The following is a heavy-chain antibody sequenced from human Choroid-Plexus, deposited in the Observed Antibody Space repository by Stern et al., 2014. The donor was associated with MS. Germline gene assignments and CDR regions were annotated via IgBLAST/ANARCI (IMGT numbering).Heavy chain of an antibody. J-gene: IGHJ5*02. CDR2: GSYDGSNK. V-gene: IGHV3-30*18. CDR1: GFTFGSCA. D-gene: IGHD2/OR15-2a*01. CDR3: AKDRQYLTYFFDH. Sequence: VQLLESGGGVVQPGRPLRLSCVASGFTFGSCAMHWVRQAPGKGLEWVAGGSYDGSNKYYADSVKGRFTISRDNSQNTLYMQMSSLRPEDTAVYYCAKDRQYLTYFFDHWGQGSLVTVS.